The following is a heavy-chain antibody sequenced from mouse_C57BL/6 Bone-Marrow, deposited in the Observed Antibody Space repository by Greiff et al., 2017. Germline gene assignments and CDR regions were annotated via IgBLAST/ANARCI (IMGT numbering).Heavy chain of an antibody. CDR1: GFTFSSYA. Sequence: EVQRVESGEGLVKPGGSLKLSCAASGFTFSSYAMSWVRQTPEKRLEWVAYISSGGDYIYYADTVKGRFTISRDNARNTLYLQMSSLKSEDTAMYYCTRAFPRDWYFDVWGTGTTVTVSS. V-gene: IGHV5-9-1*02. CDR3: TRAFPRDWYFDV. CDR2: ISSGGDYI. J-gene: IGHJ1*03.